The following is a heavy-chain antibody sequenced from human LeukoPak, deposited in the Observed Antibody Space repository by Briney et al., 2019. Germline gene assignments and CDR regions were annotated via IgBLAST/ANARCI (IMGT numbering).Heavy chain of an antibody. D-gene: IGHD6-19*01. CDR1: GGSISSSSYY. Sequence: SETLSLTCTVSGGSISSSSYYWGWIRQPPGKGLERIGSIYYSGSTYYNPSLKSRVTISVDTSKNQFSLKLSSVTAADTAVYYCARLSHSSGWYLYAFDIWGQGTMVTVSS. CDR2: IYYSGST. V-gene: IGHV4-39*01. J-gene: IGHJ3*02. CDR3: ARLSHSSGWYLYAFDI.